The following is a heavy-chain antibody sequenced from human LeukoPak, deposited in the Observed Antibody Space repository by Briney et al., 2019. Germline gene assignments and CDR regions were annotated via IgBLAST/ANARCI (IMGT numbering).Heavy chain of an antibody. Sequence: PSETLSLTCTVSGGSISSSGYYWGWIRQPPGKGLEWIGSMYYSGSTYYNPSLKSRVTISVDTSKNHFSLKLSSVTAADTAVYYCAREHCSGGSCYSIYYYYYMDVWGKGTTVTVSS. CDR1: GGSISSSGYY. D-gene: IGHD2-15*01. V-gene: IGHV4-39*07. CDR3: AREHCSGGSCYSIYYYYYMDV. CDR2: MYYSGST. J-gene: IGHJ6*03.